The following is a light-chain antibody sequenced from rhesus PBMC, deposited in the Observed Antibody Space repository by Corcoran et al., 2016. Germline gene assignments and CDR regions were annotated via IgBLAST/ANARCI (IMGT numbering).Light chain of an antibody. Sequence: DIQMTQSPSSLSASVGDTVTITCRASESISSWLAWYQQKPGKALKLLIYRASTVQSGVPSRFSGSGSGTDFTLTISSLQSEDFETYYCQQYSGSPITFGPGTKLDIK. CDR1: ESISSW. V-gene: IGKV1-22*01. J-gene: IGKJ3*01. CDR3: QQYSGSPIT. CDR2: RAS.